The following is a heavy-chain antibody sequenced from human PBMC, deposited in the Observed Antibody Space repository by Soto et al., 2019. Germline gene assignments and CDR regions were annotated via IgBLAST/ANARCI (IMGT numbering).Heavy chain of an antibody. J-gene: IGHJ5*02. CDR3: ARDSLTGNYFDP. CDR1: GGSISSGGYA. D-gene: IGHD1-7*01. CDR2: IYHSGYR. V-gene: IGHV4-30-2*01. Sequence: QMRLQESGSGLVKPSQTLSLTCAVSGGSISSGGYAWNWIRQPPGKGLEWIGYIYHSGYRSYNPSLKNRVTISVDKSKNQFSLTLSFVTAADTAVYYCARDSLTGNYFDPWGQGTLVTVSS.